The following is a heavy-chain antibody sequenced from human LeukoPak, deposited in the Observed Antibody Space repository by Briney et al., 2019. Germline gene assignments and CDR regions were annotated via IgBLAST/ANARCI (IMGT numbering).Heavy chain of an antibody. V-gene: IGHV4-34*01. J-gene: IGHJ5*02. CDR1: GGSFSGYY. D-gene: IGHD3-9*01. CDR3: ARGLGFDWLLHHNWFDP. CDR2: INHSGST. Sequence: SETLSLTCAVYGGSFSGYYWSWIRQPPGKGLEWIGEINHSGSTNYNPSLKSRVTISVDTSKNQFSLKLSSVTAADTAVYYCARGLGFDWLLHHNWFDPWGQGTLVTVSS.